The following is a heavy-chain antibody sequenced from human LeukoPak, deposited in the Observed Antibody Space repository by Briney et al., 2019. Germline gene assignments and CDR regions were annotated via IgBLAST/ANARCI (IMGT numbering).Heavy chain of an antibody. Sequence: SETLSLTCTVSGGSISSGSYYWSWIRQPPGKGLEWIGYIYYSGSTNYNPSLKSRVTISVDTSKNQFSLKLSSVTAADTAVYYCARVLDYGDYAFDIWGQGTMVTVSS. CDR3: ARVLDYGDYAFDI. D-gene: IGHD4-17*01. J-gene: IGHJ3*02. CDR1: GGSISSGSYY. CDR2: IYYSGST. V-gene: IGHV4-61*01.